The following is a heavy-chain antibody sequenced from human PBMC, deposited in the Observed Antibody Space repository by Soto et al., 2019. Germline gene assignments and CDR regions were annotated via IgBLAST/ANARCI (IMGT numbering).Heavy chain of an antibody. CDR2: ISYDGSNK. J-gene: IGHJ6*02. CDR3: AKDWGQLEYYYYGMDV. V-gene: IGHV3-30*18. D-gene: IGHD3-16*01. CDR1: GFTFSSYG. Sequence: QVQLMESGGGVVQPGRSLRLSCAASGFTFSSYGMHWVRQAPGKGLEWVAVISYDGSNKYYADSVKGRFTISRDNSKNTLYLQMNSLRAEDTAVYYCAKDWGQLEYYYYGMDVWGQGTTVTVSS.